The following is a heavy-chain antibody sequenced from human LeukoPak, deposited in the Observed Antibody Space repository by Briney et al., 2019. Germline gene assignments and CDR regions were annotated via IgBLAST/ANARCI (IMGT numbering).Heavy chain of an antibody. D-gene: IGHD4-11*01. J-gene: IGHJ2*01. CDR1: GGTFSSYA. V-gene: IGHV1-69*05. CDR3: ARDTVFRWYFDL. CDR2: IIPIFGTA. Sequence: ASVKVSCKASGGTFSSYAISWVRQAPGQGLEWMGRIIPIFGTANYAQRLQGRVTITTDESTSTAYMELSSLRSEDTAVYYCARDTVFRWYFDLWGRGTLVTVSS.